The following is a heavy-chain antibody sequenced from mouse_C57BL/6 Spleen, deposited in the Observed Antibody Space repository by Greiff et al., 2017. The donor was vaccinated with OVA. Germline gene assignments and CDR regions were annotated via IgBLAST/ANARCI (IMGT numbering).Heavy chain of an antibody. J-gene: IGHJ4*01. CDR3: ATYYGNYPYAMDY. D-gene: IGHD2-10*01. Sequence: VQLQQSGPELVKPGASVKISCKASGYAFSSYWMNWVKQRPGKGLEWIGRIYPGDGDTNYNGKFKGKATLTADKSSSTAYMQLSSLTSEDSAVYFCATYYGNYPYAMDYWGQGTSVTVSS. CDR2: IYPGDGDT. V-gene: IGHV1-82*01. CDR1: GYAFSSYW.